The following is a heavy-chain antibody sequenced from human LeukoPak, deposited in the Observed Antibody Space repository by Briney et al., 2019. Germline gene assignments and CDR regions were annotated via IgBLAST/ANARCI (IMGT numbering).Heavy chain of an antibody. CDR3: ARGVVVVAASCHFDY. CDR2: INHSGST. J-gene: IGHJ4*02. D-gene: IGHD2-15*01. Sequence: SETLSLTCAVYGGSFSGYYWCWIRQPPGKGLEWIGEINHSGSTNYNPSLESRVTISVDTSKNQFSLKLSSVTAADTAVYYCARGVVVVAASCHFDYWGQGTLVTVSS. V-gene: IGHV4-34*01. CDR1: GGSFSGYY.